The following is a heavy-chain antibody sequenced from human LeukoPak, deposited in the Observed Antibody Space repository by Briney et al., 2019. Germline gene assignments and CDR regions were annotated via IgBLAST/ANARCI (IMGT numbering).Heavy chain of an antibody. Sequence: GGSLRLSCAASGFTFSSYGMHWVRQAPGKGLEWVAVISYDGSNKYYADSVKGRFTISRDNSKNTLYLQMNSLRAEDTAVYYCAAGPDYWGQGTLVTVSS. J-gene: IGHJ4*02. CDR3: AAGPDY. CDR2: ISYDGSNK. D-gene: IGHD6-13*01. CDR1: GFTFSSYG. V-gene: IGHV3-30*03.